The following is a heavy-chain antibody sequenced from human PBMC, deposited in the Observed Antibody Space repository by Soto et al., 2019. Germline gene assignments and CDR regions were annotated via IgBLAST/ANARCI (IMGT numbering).Heavy chain of an antibody. CDR1: GFTVSSNY. D-gene: IGHD1-26*01. V-gene: IGHV3-53*01. J-gene: IGHJ6*02. Sequence: VGSLRLSCAASGFTVSSNYMSWVRQAPGKGLEWVSVIYSGGSTYYADSVKGRFTISRDNSKNTLYLQMNSLRAEDTAVYYCARDRIVGATTRSWSPTDVDGMDVWGQGTTVTVSS. CDR3: ARDRIVGATTRSWSPTDVDGMDV. CDR2: IYSGGST.